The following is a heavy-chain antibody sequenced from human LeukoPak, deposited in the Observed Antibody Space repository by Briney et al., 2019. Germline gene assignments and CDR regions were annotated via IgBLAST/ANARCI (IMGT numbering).Heavy chain of an antibody. D-gene: IGHD6-6*01. Sequence: GGSLRLSCAASGFTFSSYSMNWVRQAPGKGLEWVSSISSGSSYIYYVDSVKGRFTISRDNAKNSLYLQMNSLRAEDTAVYYCARGGVSIAARPPYFDYWGQGTLVTVSS. V-gene: IGHV3-21*01. CDR3: ARGGVSIAARPPYFDY. CDR1: GFTFSSYS. CDR2: ISSGSSYI. J-gene: IGHJ4*02.